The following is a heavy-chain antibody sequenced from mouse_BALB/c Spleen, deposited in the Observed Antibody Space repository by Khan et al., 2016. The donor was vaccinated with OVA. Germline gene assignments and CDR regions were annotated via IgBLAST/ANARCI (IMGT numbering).Heavy chain of an antibody. D-gene: IGHD2-1*01. CDR1: GYTFTNYG. J-gene: IGHJ1*01. CDR3: ARVGNYWYFDV. CDR2: INTYTGEP. Sequence: QIQLVQSGPELKKPGETVKISCKASGYTFTNYGMTWVKQAPGKGLKWMGWINTYTGEPTYADDSKGRFAFSLETSATTASLQINNLKNEDTATYFCARVGNYWYFDVWGAGTTVTVSS. V-gene: IGHV9-3-1*01.